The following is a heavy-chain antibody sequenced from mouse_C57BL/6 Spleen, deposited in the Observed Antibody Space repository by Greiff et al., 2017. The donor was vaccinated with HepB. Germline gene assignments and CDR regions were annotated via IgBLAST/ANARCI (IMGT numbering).Heavy chain of an antibody. CDR2: IHPNSGST. CDR1: GYTFTSYW. J-gene: IGHJ4*01. Sequence: QVQLQQSGAELVKPGASVKLSCKASGYTFTSYWMHWVKQRPGQGLEWIGMIHPNSGSTNYNEKFKSKATLTVDKSSSTAYMQLSSLTSEDSAVYYCARCYSNYVGYAMDYWGQGTSVTVSS. CDR3: ARCYSNYVGYAMDY. D-gene: IGHD2-5*01. V-gene: IGHV1-64*01.